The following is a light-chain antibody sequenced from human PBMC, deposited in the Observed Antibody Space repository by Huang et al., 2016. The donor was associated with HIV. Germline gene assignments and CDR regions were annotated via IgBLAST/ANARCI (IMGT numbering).Light chain of an antibody. CDR1: QSLLHSNGYSY. J-gene: IGKJ4*01. CDR2: LGS. CDR3: MQALQTPLS. Sequence: EIVMTQSPLSLSVTPGAPASISCRSSQSLLHSNGYSYLDWYLQKPGQSPQSLIYLGSNRASGVPDRCSASGSGTDFTLKISRVEAEDVGVYYCMQALQTPLSFGGGTKVEIK. V-gene: IGKV2-28*01.